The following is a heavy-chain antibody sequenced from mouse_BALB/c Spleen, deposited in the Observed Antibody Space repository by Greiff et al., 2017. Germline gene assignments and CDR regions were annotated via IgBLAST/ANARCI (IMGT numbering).Heavy chain of an antibody. Sequence: EVQLVESGPGLVKPSQSLSLTCSVTGYSITSGYYWNWIRQFPGNKLEWMGYISYDGSNNYNPSLKNRISITRDTSKNQFFLKLNSVTTEDTATYYCAKVFYDFFAYWGQGTLVTVSA. CDR3: AKVFYDFFAY. D-gene: IGHD2-3*01. V-gene: IGHV3-6*02. J-gene: IGHJ3*01. CDR1: GYSITSGYY. CDR2: ISYDGSN.